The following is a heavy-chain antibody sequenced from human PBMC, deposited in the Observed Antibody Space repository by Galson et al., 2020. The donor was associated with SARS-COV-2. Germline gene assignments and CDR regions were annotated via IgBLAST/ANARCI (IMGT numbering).Heavy chain of an antibody. J-gene: IGHJ3*02. D-gene: IGHD3-3*01. CDR3: ARHSRAVTLVGVVSIPDAVDI. V-gene: IGHV4-31*03. CDR1: GGSISSGGYY. Sequence: SETLSLTCTVSGGSISSGGYYWSWIRQHPGKGLEWIGYIYYSGSTYYNPSLKSRVTISVDTSKNQFSLKLSSVTAADTAVYYCARHSRAVTLVGVVSIPDAVDIWGQGTMVTVSS. CDR2: IYYSGST.